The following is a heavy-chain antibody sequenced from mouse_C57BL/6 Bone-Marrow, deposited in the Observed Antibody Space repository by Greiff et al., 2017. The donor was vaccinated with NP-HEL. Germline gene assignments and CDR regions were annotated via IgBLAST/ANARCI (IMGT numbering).Heavy chain of an antibody. Sequence: EVKLVESGGGLVKPGGSLKLSCAASGFTFSDYGMHWVRQAPEKGLEWVAYISSGSSTIYYADTVKGRFTISRDNAKNTLFLQMTSLRSEDTAMYYCASPLRGRDYDRGGYYAMDYWGQGTSVTVSS. J-gene: IGHJ4*01. CDR2: ISSGSSTI. CDR3: ASPLRGRDYDRGGYYAMDY. V-gene: IGHV5-17*01. D-gene: IGHD2-4*01. CDR1: GFTFSDYG.